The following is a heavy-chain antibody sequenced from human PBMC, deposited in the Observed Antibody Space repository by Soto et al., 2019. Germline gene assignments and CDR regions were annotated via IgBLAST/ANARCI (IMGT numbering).Heavy chain of an antibody. D-gene: IGHD6-19*01. CDR2: IYPGDSDT. Sequence: GESLKISCKGSGYSFTSYWIGWVRQMPGKGLEWMGIIYPGDSDTRYSPSFQGQVTISADKSISTAYLQWSSLKASDTAMYYCALIAVAGKNYYYSYMDVWGKGTTVTVSS. J-gene: IGHJ6*03. V-gene: IGHV5-51*01. CDR3: ALIAVAGKNYYYSYMDV. CDR1: GYSFTSYW.